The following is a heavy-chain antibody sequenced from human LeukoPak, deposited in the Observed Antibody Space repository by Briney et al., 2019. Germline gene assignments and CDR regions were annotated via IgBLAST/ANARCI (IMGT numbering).Heavy chain of an antibody. CDR3: ARVTGYMIEDYFDY. CDR2: IHWSGTT. Sequence: PSETLSFTCTVSGDSISTNTYYWGWIRQPPGKGLEWIGNIHWSGTTFYNPSLKSRATISVDTSKNHFSLRLSSVTAADTAVYYCARVTGYMIEDYFDYWGQGILVTVSS. D-gene: IGHD3-9*01. V-gene: IGHV4-39*02. J-gene: IGHJ4*02. CDR1: GDSISTNTYY.